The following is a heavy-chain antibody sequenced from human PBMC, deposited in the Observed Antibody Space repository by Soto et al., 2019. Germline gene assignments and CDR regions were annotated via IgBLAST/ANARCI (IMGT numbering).Heavy chain of an antibody. CDR3: ARQEPVPSYYYYYGMDV. CDR1: GYSFTSSW. J-gene: IGHJ6*02. V-gene: IGHV5-51*01. CDR2: IYPGDSDT. Sequence: GESLKISCKGSGYSFTSSWIGWVRQMPGKGLEWMGIIYPGDSDTRYSPSFQGQVTISADKSISTAYLQWSSLKASDTAMYYCARQEPVPSYYYYYGMDVWGQGTTVTVSS. D-gene: IGHD2-2*01.